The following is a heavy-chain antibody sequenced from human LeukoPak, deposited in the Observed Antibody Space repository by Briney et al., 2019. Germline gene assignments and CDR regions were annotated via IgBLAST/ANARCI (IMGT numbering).Heavy chain of an antibody. V-gene: IGHV4-34*01. Sequence: SETLSLPCAVYGGSFSGYYWSWIRQPPGKGLEWVGEINHSGSTNYNPSLKSRVTISVDTSKNQFSLKLSSVTAADTAVYYCARKAGSGYYLYYFDYWGQGTLVTVSS. D-gene: IGHD3-22*01. J-gene: IGHJ4*02. CDR1: GGSFSGYY. CDR2: INHSGST. CDR3: ARKAGSGYYLYYFDY.